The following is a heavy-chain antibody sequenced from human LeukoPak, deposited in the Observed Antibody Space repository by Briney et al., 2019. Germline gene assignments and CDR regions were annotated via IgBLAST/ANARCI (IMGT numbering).Heavy chain of an antibody. CDR1: GFTFSSYS. D-gene: IGHD3-9*01. V-gene: IGHV3-23*01. Sequence: PGGSLRLSCAASGFTFSSYSMNWVRQAPGKGLEWVSAISGRSDNTYYADSVKGRFTLSRDSSKNTLYLQMNSLRADDTAVYYCAKWGDYDVLTGYYVSDLWGQGTLVTVSS. CDR3: AKWGDYDVLTGYYVSDL. CDR2: ISGRSDNT. J-gene: IGHJ5*02.